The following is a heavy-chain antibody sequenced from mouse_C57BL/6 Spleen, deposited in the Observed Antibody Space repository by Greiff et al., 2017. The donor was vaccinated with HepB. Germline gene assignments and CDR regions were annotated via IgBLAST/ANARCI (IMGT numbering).Heavy chain of an antibody. Sequence: VQLQQSGPELVKPGASVKISCKASGYAFSSSWMNWVKQRPGKGLEWIGRIYPGDGDTNYNGKFKGKATLTADKSSSTAYMQLSSLTSEDSAVYLCAIRAMDYWGQGTSVTVSS. CDR3: AIRAMDY. CDR2: IYPGDGDT. CDR1: GYAFSSSW. J-gene: IGHJ4*01. V-gene: IGHV1-82*01.